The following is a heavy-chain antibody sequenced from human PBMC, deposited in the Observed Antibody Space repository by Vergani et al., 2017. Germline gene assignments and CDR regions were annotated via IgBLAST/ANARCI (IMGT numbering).Heavy chain of an antibody. Sequence: EVQLVESGGGLVQPGGSLRLSCAASGFTFSSYSMNWVRQAPGKGLEWVSYISSSSSTIYYADSVKGRFTISRDNAKNSLYLQMNSLRAEDTAVYYCARVKWLVWPAFDYWGQGTLVTVSS. J-gene: IGHJ4*02. V-gene: IGHV3-48*01. D-gene: IGHD6-19*01. CDR1: GFTFSSYS. CDR3: ARVKWLVWPAFDY. CDR2: ISSSSSTI.